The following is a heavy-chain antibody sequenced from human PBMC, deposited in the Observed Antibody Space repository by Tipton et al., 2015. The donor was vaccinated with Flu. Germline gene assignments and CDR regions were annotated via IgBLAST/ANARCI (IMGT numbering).Heavy chain of an antibody. Sequence: CAASGLTFSNSWMSWVRQAPGKGLEWVAMTKQDESGKYYVDSVKGRFTISSDNAKNSLHLQMNSLRAEDTAVYYCATLDTAMVTGGGYWGQGTLVTVSS. CDR1: GLTFSNSW. CDR3: ATLDTAMVTGGGY. J-gene: IGHJ4*02. CDR2: TKQDESGK. D-gene: IGHD5-18*01. V-gene: IGHV3-7*01.